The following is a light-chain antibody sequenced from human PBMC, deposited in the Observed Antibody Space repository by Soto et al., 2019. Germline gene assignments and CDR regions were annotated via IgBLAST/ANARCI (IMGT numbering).Light chain of an antibody. CDR3: CSYAGSSSYV. J-gene: IGLJ1*01. CDR2: TVT. Sequence: QSVLTPPRSVSGSPGQSVTISCTGTSSDIGGYNYVSWYQQHPGKAPKLMIYTVTKRPSGVPDRFSGSKSDNTASLTISGLQADDEADYYCCSYAGSSSYVFGTGTKVTVL. CDR1: SSDIGGYNY. V-gene: IGLV2-11*01.